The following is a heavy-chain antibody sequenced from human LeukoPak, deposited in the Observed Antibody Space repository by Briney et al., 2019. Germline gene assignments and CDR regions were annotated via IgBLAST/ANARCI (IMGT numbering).Heavy chain of an antibody. Sequence: GGSLRPSCAASGFTFSSYWMSWVRQAPGKGLEWVANIKQDGSEKYYVDSVKGRFTISRDNAKNSLYLQMNSLRAEDTAVYYCASYFGDYAPGEDYWGQGTLVTVSS. V-gene: IGHV3-7*03. CDR2: IKQDGSEK. D-gene: IGHD4-17*01. CDR1: GFTFSSYW. CDR3: ASYFGDYAPGEDY. J-gene: IGHJ4*02.